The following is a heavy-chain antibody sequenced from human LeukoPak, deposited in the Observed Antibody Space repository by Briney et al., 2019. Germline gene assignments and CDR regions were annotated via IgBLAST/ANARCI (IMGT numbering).Heavy chain of an antibody. V-gene: IGHV4-39*01. CDR1: GGSIISRSYY. D-gene: IGHD3-22*01. Sequence: SETLSLTCTVSGGSIISRSYYWGWIRQPPGKGLEWIGSIYYSGSTYYNPSLKSRVTISIDTSKNQFSLKLSSVTAADTAVYYCARLDYSDIYFDYWGQGALVTVSS. J-gene: IGHJ4*02. CDR3: ARLDYSDIYFDY. CDR2: IYYSGST.